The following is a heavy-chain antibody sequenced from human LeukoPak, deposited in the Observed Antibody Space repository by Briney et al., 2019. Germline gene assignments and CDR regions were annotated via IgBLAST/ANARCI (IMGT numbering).Heavy chain of an antibody. CDR3: ARVAAAVGTLYYFDY. Sequence: ASVKVSCKASGHTFTSYGISWVRQAPGQGLEWMGWISAYNGNTNYAQKLQGRVTMTTDTSTSTAYMELRSLRSDDTAVYYCARVAAAVGTLYYFDYWGQGTRVTVS. J-gene: IGHJ4*02. D-gene: IGHD6-13*01. CDR2: ISAYNGNT. V-gene: IGHV1-18*01. CDR1: GHTFTSYG.